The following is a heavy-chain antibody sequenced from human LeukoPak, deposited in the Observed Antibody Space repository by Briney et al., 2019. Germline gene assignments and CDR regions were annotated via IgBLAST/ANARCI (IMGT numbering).Heavy chain of an antibody. V-gene: IGHV3-74*01. Sequence: GGSLRLSCAASGFTFSSYWMHWVRQAPGKGLVWVSRINSDGSSTSYADSVKGRFTISRDNSKNTLYLQMNSLRAEDTAVYYCAKSYYGSGSYGGGYWGQGTLVTVSS. CDR1: GFTFSSYW. J-gene: IGHJ4*02. CDR3: AKSYYGSGSYGGGY. CDR2: INSDGSST. D-gene: IGHD3-10*01.